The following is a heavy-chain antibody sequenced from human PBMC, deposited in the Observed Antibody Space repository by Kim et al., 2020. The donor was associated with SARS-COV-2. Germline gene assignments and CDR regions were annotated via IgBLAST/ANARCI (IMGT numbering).Heavy chain of an antibody. CDR1: GGSISSSSYY. Sequence: SETLSLTCTVSGGSISSSSYYWGWIRQPPGKGLEWIGSIYYSGSTYYNPSLKSRVTISVDTSKNQFSLKLSSVTAADTAVYYCARHGRGYSYGCFDYWGQGTLVTVSS. V-gene: IGHV4-39*01. J-gene: IGHJ4*02. D-gene: IGHD5-18*01. CDR3: ARHGRGYSYGCFDY. CDR2: IYYSGST.